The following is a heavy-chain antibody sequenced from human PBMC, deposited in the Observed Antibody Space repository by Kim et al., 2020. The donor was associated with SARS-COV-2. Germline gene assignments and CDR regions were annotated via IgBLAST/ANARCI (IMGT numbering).Heavy chain of an antibody. Sequence: SYANSVKGRFTISRDNAKNSLYLKMNSLRAEDTAVYYCARDRVATSLFDYWGQGTLVTVSS. J-gene: IGHJ4*02. D-gene: IGHD5-12*01. V-gene: IGHV3-21*01. CDR3: ARDRVATSLFDY.